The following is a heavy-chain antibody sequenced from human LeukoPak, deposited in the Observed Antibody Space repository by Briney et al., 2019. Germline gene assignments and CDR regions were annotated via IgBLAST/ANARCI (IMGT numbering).Heavy chain of an antibody. CDR1: GYTFTGYY. J-gene: IGHJ6*02. V-gene: IGHV1-2*02. Sequence: ASVKVSCKASGYTFTGYYMHWVRRAPGQGLEWMGWINPNSGGTNYAQKFQGRVTMTRDTSISTAYMELSRLRSDDTAVYYCARVPHYYYGMDVWGQGTTVTVSS. CDR2: INPNSGGT. CDR3: ARVPHYYYGMDV.